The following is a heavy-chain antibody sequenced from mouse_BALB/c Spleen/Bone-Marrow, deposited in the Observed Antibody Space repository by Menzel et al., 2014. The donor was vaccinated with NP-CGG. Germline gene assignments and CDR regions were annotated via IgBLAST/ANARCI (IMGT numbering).Heavy chain of an antibody. J-gene: IGHJ4*01. CDR2: IDPANGNT. V-gene: IGHV14-3*02. CDR3: XRWEXYAMDC. D-gene: IGHD4-1*01. CDR1: GFDIKDTY. Sequence: LVKXGXSXXLXXTXSGFDIKDTYMHWVKQRPEQGLEWIGRIDPANGNTKYDPKFQGKATITADTSSNTAXXQXSSLTSEXXXXYXXXRWEXYAMDCWGQ.